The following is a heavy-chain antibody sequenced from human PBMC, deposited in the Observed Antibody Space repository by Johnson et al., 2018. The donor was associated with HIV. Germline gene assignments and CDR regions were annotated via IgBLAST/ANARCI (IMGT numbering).Heavy chain of an antibody. Sequence: VQLVESGGGLVQPGGSLRLSCAASGFTFSGYWMSWVRQAPGKGLEWVANIKQDGSQKYYVDSVKGRFTISRDNAKNSLYLQMNSLRAEDTAVYYCAREGGIAAAGTDAFDIWGQGTMVTVSS. CDR3: AREGGIAAAGTDAFDI. V-gene: IGHV3-7*01. D-gene: IGHD6-13*01. CDR2: IKQDGSQK. J-gene: IGHJ3*02. CDR1: GFTFSGYW.